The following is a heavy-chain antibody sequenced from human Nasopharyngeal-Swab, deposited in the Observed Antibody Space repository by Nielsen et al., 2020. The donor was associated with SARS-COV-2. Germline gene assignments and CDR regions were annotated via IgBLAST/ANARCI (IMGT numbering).Heavy chain of an antibody. V-gene: IGHV3-7*01. CDR3: VRDGYTTGRNDAFDI. Sequence: GSLRLSCAASGFTFSSYWMSWVRQAPGKGLEWVANIKQDGGEKNYVDSVKGRFTISRDNAKNSLYLQMNTLRAEDTAVYYCVRDGYTTGRNDAFDIWGQGTMVTVSS. CDR2: IKQDGGEK. CDR1: GFTFSSYW. D-gene: IGHD1-1*01. J-gene: IGHJ3*02.